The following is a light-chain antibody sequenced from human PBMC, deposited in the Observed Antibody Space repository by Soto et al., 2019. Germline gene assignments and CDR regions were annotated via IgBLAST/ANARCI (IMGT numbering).Light chain of an antibody. V-gene: IGKV1-12*01. CDR2: AAS. Sequence: DIQMTQSPSSVSASVGDRVTITCRASQGVSWLAWYQQKPGKAPKLLIYAASSLQSGVPSRFSGRGSRKDFTFTISSLQPEAVATYFCQQLKSFAPTFGQRNKVAIK. CDR1: QGVSW. CDR3: QQLKSFAPT. J-gene: IGKJ2*01.